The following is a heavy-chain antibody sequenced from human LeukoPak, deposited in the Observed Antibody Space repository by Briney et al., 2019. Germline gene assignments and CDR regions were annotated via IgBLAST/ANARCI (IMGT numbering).Heavy chain of an antibody. J-gene: IGHJ4*02. CDR1: GFTFSSYW. D-gene: IGHD4-17*01. CDR3: ARRRPYGDYGVYYFDY. Sequence: GGSLRLSCAASGFTFSSYWMHWVRQAPGKGLVWVSRINSDGSSTSYADSVKGRFTTSRDNAKNTLYLQMNSLRAEDTAVYYCARRRPYGDYGVYYFDYWGQGTLVTVSS. V-gene: IGHV3-74*01. CDR2: INSDGSST.